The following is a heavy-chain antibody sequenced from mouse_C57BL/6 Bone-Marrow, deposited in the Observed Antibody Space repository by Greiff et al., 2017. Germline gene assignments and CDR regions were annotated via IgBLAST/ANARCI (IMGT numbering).Heavy chain of an antibody. CDR3: ASGCDYDYAIDY. Sequence: VQLQQSGPELVKPGASVKISCKASGYSFTDYNMNWVKQSNGKSLEWIGVINPNNGTTSYTQKFKGKATLTVDQSSSTAYMQLNSLTSEDSAVYYGASGCDYDYAIDYWGQGTSVTVSS. J-gene: IGHJ4*01. V-gene: IGHV1-39*01. CDR1: GYSFTDYN. CDR2: INPNNGTT. D-gene: IGHD2-4*01.